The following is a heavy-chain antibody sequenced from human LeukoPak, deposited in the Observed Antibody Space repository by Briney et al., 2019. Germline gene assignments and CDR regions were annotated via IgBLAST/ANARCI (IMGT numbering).Heavy chain of an antibody. CDR3: AKLNHIVVVTAMSRFDY. D-gene: IGHD2-21*02. CDR2: ISGSGGST. Sequence: GGSLRLSCAASGFTFSSYWMNWARQAPGKGLEWVSAISGSGGSTYYADSVKGRFAISRDNSKNTLYLQMNSLRAEDTAVYYCAKLNHIVVVTAMSRFDYWGQGTLVTVSS. CDR1: GFTFSSYW. V-gene: IGHV3-23*01. J-gene: IGHJ4*02.